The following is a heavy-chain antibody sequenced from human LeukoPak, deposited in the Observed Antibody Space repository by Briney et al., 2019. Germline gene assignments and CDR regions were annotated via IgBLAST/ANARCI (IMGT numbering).Heavy chain of an antibody. Sequence: GGSLRLSCAASGFTFTSYSMNWVRQAPGKGLEWVSSISSSSSYIYYADSVKGRFTISRDNSKNTLYLQMNSLRAEDTAVYYCARGGGFDYWGQGTLVTVSS. J-gene: IGHJ4*02. CDR1: GFTFTSYS. V-gene: IGHV3-21*01. D-gene: IGHD3-16*01. CDR3: ARGGGFDY. CDR2: ISSSSSYI.